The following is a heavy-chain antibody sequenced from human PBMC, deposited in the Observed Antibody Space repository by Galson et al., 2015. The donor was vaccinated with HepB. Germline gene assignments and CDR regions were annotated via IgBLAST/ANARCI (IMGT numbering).Heavy chain of an antibody. V-gene: IGHV1-69*04. J-gene: IGHJ5*02. CDR1: GGTFSSYA. CDR3: ARALHYGNHNWFDP. CDR2: IIPILGIA. D-gene: IGHD4-17*01. Sequence: SVKFSCKASGGTFSSYAISWVRQAPGQGLEWMGRIIPILGIANYAQKFQGRVTITADKSTSTAYMELSSLRSEDTAVYYCARALHYGNHNWFDPWGQGTLVTVSS.